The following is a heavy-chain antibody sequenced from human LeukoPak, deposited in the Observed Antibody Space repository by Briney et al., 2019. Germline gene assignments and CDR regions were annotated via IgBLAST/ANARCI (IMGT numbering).Heavy chain of an antibody. V-gene: IGHV3-48*04. CDR1: GFTFSTHN. CDR2: ISSSSSTI. D-gene: IGHD7-27*01. J-gene: IGHJ4*02. Sequence: PGGSLRLSCAASGFTFSTHNMIWVRQAPGKGLERVSYISSSSSTIDYADSVKGRFTISRDNAKNSLYLQMNSLRAEDTAVYYCARDAPRTGGDLDYWGQGTLVTVSS. CDR3: ARDAPRTGGDLDY.